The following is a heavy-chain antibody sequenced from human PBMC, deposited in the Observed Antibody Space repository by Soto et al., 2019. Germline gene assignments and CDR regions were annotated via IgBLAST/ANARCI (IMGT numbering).Heavy chain of an antibody. J-gene: IGHJ6*02. CDR3: ARHVTGYSYGYYYYGMDV. CDR1: GGSISSGGYS. Sequence: SETLSLTCAVSGGSISSGGYSWSWIRQPPGKGLEWIGCIYHSGSTYYNPSLKSRVTISVDTSKNQFSLKLSSVTAADTAVYYCARHVTGYSYGYYYYGMDVWGQGTTVTVSS. V-gene: IGHV4-30-2*03. D-gene: IGHD5-18*01. CDR2: IYHSGST.